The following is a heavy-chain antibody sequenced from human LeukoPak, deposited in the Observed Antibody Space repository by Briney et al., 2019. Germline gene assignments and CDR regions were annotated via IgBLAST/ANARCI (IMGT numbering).Heavy chain of an antibody. CDR1: GGSISSGGYS. CDR3: ARAYSSSWYDSFFDY. J-gene: IGHJ4*02. D-gene: IGHD6-13*01. Sequence: SETLSLTCAVSGGSISSGGYSWSWIRQPPGKGLEWIVYIYHSGSTYYNPSLKSRVTISVDRSKNQFSLKLSSVTAADTAVYYCARAYSSSWYDSFFDYWGRGTLVTVSS. V-gene: IGHV4-30-2*01. CDR2: IYHSGST.